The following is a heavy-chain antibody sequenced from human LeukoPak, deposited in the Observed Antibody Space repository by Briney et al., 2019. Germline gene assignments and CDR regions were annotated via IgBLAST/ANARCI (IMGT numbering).Heavy chain of an antibody. D-gene: IGHD2-15*01. Sequence: GGSLRLSCAASGFTFSSYNMNWVRQAPGKGLEWISYISSSSSTIYYADSVKGRFTISRDNAKKSLYLQMNSLRAEDTAVYYCAATGEYCSGGSCYPGGGYYYYYVDVWGKGTTVTISS. CDR2: ISSSSSTI. V-gene: IGHV3-48*01. CDR1: GFTFSSYN. CDR3: AATGEYCSGGSCYPGGGYYYYYVDV. J-gene: IGHJ6*03.